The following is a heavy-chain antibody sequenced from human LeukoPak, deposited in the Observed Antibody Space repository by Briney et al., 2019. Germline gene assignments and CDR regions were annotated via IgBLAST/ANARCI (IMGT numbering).Heavy chain of an antibody. Sequence: GGSLRLSCAASGFTFSSYGMNWVRQAPGKGLEWVSSISTSSSYIYYADSMKGRFTISRDNAKNTLYLQMNSLRAEDTAVYYCATRRWMLLDYWGQGTLVTVSS. CDR2: ISTSSSYI. V-gene: IGHV3-21*01. D-gene: IGHD2-8*01. CDR1: GFTFSSYG. J-gene: IGHJ4*02. CDR3: ATRRWMLLDY.